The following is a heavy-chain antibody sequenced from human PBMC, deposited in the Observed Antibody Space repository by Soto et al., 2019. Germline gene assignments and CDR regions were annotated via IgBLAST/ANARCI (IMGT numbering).Heavy chain of an antibody. V-gene: IGHV1-69*08. CDR3: ARRRYCGYDCYHKHYYGMDV. CDR2: IITVLGTT. Sequence: QVQLVQSGAELKKTGSSVKVSCRASGDTFSSYAVNWVRQAPGRGLEWMGRIITVLGTTDYAKKFKGRVTVTAEKTTNTVYMALSSLRSEDTAVYYCARRRYCGYDCYHKHYYGMDVWGQGTTVTVAS. J-gene: IGHJ6*02. D-gene: IGHD2-21*01. CDR1: GDTFSSYA.